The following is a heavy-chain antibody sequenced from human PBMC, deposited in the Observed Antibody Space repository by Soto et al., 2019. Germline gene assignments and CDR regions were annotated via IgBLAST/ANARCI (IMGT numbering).Heavy chain of an antibody. V-gene: IGHV4-31*03. CDR1: GGSISRGGSY. CDR2: IYYSGST. Sequence: PSETRSLTRPVSGGSISRGGSYWCWNSKHPGKGLEWIGYIYYSGSTYYNPSLKSRVTISVDTSKNQFSLKLSSVTAADTAVYYCASLPVDYGSGSYCRDYWGQGTLVTVSS. J-gene: IGHJ4*02. D-gene: IGHD3-10*01. CDR3: ASLPVDYGSGSYCRDY.